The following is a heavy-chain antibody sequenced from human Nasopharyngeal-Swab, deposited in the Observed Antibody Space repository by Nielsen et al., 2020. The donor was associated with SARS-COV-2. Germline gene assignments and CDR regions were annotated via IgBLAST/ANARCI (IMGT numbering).Heavy chain of an antibody. J-gene: IGHJ4*02. D-gene: IGHD2-2*01. CDR2: IDPSDSYT. CDR3: ARQGDIVVVPAASALDY. V-gene: IGHV5-10-1*01. Sequence: VRQMPGKGLEWMGRIDPSDSYTNYSPSFQGHVTISADKSISTAYLQWSSLKASDTAMYYCARQGDIVVVPAASALDYWGQGTLVTVSS.